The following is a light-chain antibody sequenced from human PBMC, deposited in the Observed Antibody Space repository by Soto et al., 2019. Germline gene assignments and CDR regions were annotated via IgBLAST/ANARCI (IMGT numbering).Light chain of an antibody. CDR2: GAS. V-gene: IGKV3-20*01. Sequence: VLTQSPGTLSLSPGERATLSCRASQSVSSSYLAWYQQKPGQAPRLLIYGASSRATGIPDRLSGSGSGTDFTLTISRLEPEDFAVYYCQQYGSSPRLTFGGGTKVDIK. CDR3: QQYGSSPRLT. CDR1: QSVSSSY. J-gene: IGKJ4*01.